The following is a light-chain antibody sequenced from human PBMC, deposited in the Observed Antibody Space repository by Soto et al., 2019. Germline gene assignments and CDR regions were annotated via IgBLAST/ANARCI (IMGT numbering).Light chain of an antibody. Sequence: DIQMTQSPPSLSASVGDRVTITCRASQSISTFLNWYQQKPGKAPNLLISAASSLQSGVPSRFSGSGSGTDFTLTISSLQPEDFATYYCQQSYSPLRTFGQGTRLEIK. CDR2: AAS. V-gene: IGKV1-39*01. J-gene: IGKJ5*01. CDR3: QQSYSPLRT. CDR1: QSISTF.